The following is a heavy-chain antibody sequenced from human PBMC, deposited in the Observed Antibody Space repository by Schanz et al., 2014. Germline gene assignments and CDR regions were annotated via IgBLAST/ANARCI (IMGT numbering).Heavy chain of an antibody. CDR2: IWNNGVTK. Sequence: QVQLVESGGGFVQPGGSLGLSCVVSGFTVSSDHMSWVRQAPGKGLEWVAVIWNNGVTKYYADSVRGRFTISRDRFQNTLYLRMSSLRAEDTAVYYCARTRFDYGEVDYWGQGTLVTVSS. D-gene: IGHD4-17*01. CDR1: GFTVSSDH. V-gene: IGHV3-33*01. CDR3: ARTRFDYGEVDY. J-gene: IGHJ4*02.